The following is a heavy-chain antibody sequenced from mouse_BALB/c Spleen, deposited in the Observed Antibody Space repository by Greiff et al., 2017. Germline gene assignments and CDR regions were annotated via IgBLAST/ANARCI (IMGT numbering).Heavy chain of an antibody. CDR3: ARAELGRYFDY. CDR2: ISSGGST. J-gene: IGHJ2*01. Sequence: EVQGVESGGGLVKPGGSLKLSCAASGFTFSSYAMSWVRQTPEKRLEWVASISSGGSTYYPDSVKGRFTISRDNARNILYLQMSSLRSEDTAMYYCARAELGRYFDYWGQGTTLTVSS. CDR1: GFTFSSYA. V-gene: IGHV5-6-5*01. D-gene: IGHD4-1*01.